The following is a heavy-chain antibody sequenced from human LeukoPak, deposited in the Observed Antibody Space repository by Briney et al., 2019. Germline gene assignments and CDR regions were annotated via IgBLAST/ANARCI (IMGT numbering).Heavy chain of an antibody. D-gene: IGHD2-2*01. CDR1: GGSFSGYY. CDR3: ARVLKKVVPAAIPYYYYYYYMDV. Sequence: SETLSLTCAVYGGSFSGYYWSWIRQPPGKGLGWIGEINHSGSTNYNPSLKSRVTISVDTSKNQFSLKLSSVTAADTAVYYCARVLKKVVPAAIPYYYYYYYMDVWGKGTTVTVSS. V-gene: IGHV4-34*01. J-gene: IGHJ6*03. CDR2: INHSGST.